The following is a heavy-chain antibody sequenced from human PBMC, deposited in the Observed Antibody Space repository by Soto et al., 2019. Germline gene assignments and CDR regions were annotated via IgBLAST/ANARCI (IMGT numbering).Heavy chain of an antibody. Sequence: GGSLRLSCAASGFTFSGHGMHWVRQAPGKGLEWVALISFDGSNKYYADSVKGRFTISRDNSKNTLYLQMNSLRAEDTAVYYCAKHGRTLVATGRLSDAFDIWGQGTMVTVSS. J-gene: IGHJ3*02. V-gene: IGHV3-30*18. CDR3: AKHGRTLVATGRLSDAFDI. CDR2: ISFDGSNK. CDR1: GFTFSGHG. D-gene: IGHD5-12*01.